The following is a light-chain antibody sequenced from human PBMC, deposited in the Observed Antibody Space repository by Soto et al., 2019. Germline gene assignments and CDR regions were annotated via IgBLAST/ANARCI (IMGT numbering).Light chain of an antibody. Sequence: QSALTQPASVSGSPGQSITISCTGTSSDVGGYNFVSWYQQHPGKVPKIMIYDVTNWPSGVSTRFSGSKGGNTASLTISGLQAEDEADYYCSSYTSSSSLYVFGTGTKLTVL. J-gene: IGLJ1*01. CDR1: SSDVGGYNF. CDR2: DVT. CDR3: SSYTSSSSLYV. V-gene: IGLV2-14*03.